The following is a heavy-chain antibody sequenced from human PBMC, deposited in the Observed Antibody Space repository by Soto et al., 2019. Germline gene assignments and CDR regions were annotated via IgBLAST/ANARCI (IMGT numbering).Heavy chain of an antibody. J-gene: IGHJ4*02. Sequence: QVQLVESGGGVVQPGRSLRLSCAASGFPFTTYGMHWVREGPGKGLEWVALISYDGSNKFYADSVKGRFTISRDNSKNTLYLQMDSLRPEDTALYYCVGGQYYFDYRGQGTLVTVSS. CDR3: VGGQYYFDY. D-gene: IGHD3-10*01. CDR2: ISYDGSNK. V-gene: IGHV3-30*03. CDR1: GFPFTTYG.